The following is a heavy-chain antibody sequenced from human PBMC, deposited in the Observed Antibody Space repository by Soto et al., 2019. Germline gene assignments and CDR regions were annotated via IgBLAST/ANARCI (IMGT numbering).Heavy chain of an antibody. D-gene: IGHD4-17*01. V-gene: IGHV2-5*02. CDR2: IYWDDDK. J-gene: IGHJ4*02. CDR1: GFSLSTSGVG. Sequence: QITLKESGPTLVKPTQTLTLTCTFSGFSLSTSGVGVGWIRQPPGKALEWLALIYWDDDKRYSPSLKSRLTITKDPSKNQVVLTMTNMDPVDTATYYCAHRPPYGDYAGGDYWGQGTLVTVSS. CDR3: AHRPPYGDYAGGDY.